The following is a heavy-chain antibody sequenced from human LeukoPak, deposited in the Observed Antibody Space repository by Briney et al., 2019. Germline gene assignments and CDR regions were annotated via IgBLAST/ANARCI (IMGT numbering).Heavy chain of an antibody. CDR2: IIGSGAST. CDR3: ARQTK. Sequence: GGSLRLSCAASGFTFSSYAMNWVRQAPGKGLEWVSGIIGSGASTFYADSVKGRFTISRDNSKNTLYLQMNSLRIEDTAVYYCARQTKWGQGTLVTVSS. V-gene: IGHV3-23*01. CDR1: GFTFSSYA. J-gene: IGHJ4*02.